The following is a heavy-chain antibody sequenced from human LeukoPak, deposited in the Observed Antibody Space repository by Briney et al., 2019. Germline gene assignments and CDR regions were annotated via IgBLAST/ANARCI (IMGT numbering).Heavy chain of an antibody. D-gene: IGHD6-6*01. J-gene: IGHJ3*02. Sequence: SETLSLTCTVSGGSISSYYWSWIRQPPGKGLEWIGYIYYSGSTNYNPSLKSRVTISVDTSKNQSSLKLSSVTAADTAVYYCARTYSSYAFDIWGQGTMVTVSS. V-gene: IGHV4-59*08. CDR3: ARTYSSYAFDI. CDR2: IYYSGST. CDR1: GGSISSYY.